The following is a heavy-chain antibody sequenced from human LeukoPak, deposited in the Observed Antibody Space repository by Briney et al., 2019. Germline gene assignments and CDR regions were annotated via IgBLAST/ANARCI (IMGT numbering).Heavy chain of an antibody. CDR1: GGSISTNNW. Sequence: SGTLSLTCDVSGGSISTNNWWHWVRQSPGKGLEWIGEIYHNGGTNYNPSFKSRVTISVDTSKNQFSLNVNSVTAADTAMYYCAREVAAGSHMGFDYWGQGTLVTVSS. J-gene: IGHJ4*02. D-gene: IGHD6-19*01. CDR3: AREVAAGSHMGFDY. V-gene: IGHV4-4*02. CDR2: IYHNGGT.